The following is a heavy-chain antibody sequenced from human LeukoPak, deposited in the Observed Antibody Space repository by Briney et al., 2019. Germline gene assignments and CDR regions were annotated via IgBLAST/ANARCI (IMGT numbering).Heavy chain of an antibody. Sequence: GGSLRLSCAASGFTFSNAWMNWVRQAPGKGLAWVGRIKSKTDGETTDYTAPVKGRFTISRDDSKNTPYLQMNSLKSEDTAMYYCTTRPYSSSSPDYWGQGTLVTVSS. CDR2: IKSKTDGETT. CDR1: GFTFSNAW. V-gene: IGHV3-15*01. CDR3: TTRPYSSSSPDY. J-gene: IGHJ4*02. D-gene: IGHD6-6*01.